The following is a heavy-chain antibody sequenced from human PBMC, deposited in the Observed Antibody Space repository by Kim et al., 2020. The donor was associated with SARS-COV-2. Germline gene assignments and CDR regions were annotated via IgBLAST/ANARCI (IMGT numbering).Heavy chain of an antibody. Sequence: GGSLRLSCAASGFTFDDYAMHWVRQAPGKGLEWVSGISWNSGSIGYADSVKGRFTISRDNAKNSLYLQMNSLRAEDTALYYCAKDTSPLWFGLTHSLDYYGMDVWGQGTTVTVSS. CDR3: AKDTSPLWFGLTHSLDYYGMDV. D-gene: IGHD3-10*01. CDR1: GFTFDDYA. CDR2: ISWNSGSI. J-gene: IGHJ6*02. V-gene: IGHV3-9*01.